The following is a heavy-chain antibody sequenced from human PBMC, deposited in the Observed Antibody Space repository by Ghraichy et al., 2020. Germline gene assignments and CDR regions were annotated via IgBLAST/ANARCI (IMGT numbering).Heavy chain of an antibody. Sequence: GESLKISCAASGFTFSDYYMSWIRQAPGKGLEWVSYISSSGSTIYYADSVKGRFTISRDNAKNSLYLQMNSLRAEDTAVYYCARAGPNWNYDYWGQGTLVTVSS. CDR3: ARAGPNWNYDY. J-gene: IGHJ4*02. CDR2: ISSSGSTI. CDR1: GFTFSDYY. D-gene: IGHD1-7*01. V-gene: IGHV3-11*01.